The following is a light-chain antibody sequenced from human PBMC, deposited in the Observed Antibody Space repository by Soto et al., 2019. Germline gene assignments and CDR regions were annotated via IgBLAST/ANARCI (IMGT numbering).Light chain of an antibody. Sequence: EIVLTQSPGTLSLSPGERAALSCKASQSVSDNYIAWYQQKPGQAPRLLIYGASRRATGIPDRFSGSGSGTDFTLTISRLEPEDFAVYSCQQYGSSPLTFGGGTKVEIK. CDR3: QQYGSSPLT. CDR1: QSVSDNY. CDR2: GAS. J-gene: IGKJ4*01. V-gene: IGKV3-20*01.